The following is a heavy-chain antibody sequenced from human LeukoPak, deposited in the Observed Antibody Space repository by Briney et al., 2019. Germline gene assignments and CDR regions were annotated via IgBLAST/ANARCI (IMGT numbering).Heavy chain of an antibody. V-gene: IGHV1-18*01. CDR1: GYTFTGYS. Sequence: ASVKVSCKASGYTFTGYSMSWVRQAPGQGLEWMGWISDYNGHTEYSPKFQGRVTMTTDTSTAYMEPGSLSADDTAIYFGARQAGLWFGNFDYWGQGTLVTVSS. J-gene: IGHJ4*02. CDR3: ARQAGLWFGNFDY. D-gene: IGHD3-10*01. CDR2: ISDYNGHT.